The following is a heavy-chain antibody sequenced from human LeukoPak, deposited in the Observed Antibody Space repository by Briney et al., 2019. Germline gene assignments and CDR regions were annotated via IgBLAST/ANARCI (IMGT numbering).Heavy chain of an antibody. CDR1: GGTFSSYA. CDR2: IIPILGIA. D-gene: IGHD6-13*01. J-gene: IGHJ5*02. V-gene: IGHV1-69*04. Sequence: SVKVSCKASGGTFSSYAISWVRQAPGQGLEWMGSIIPILGIANYAQKFQGRVTITADKSTSTAYMELRSLRSDDTAVYYCARNKGIIATAGYNWFDPWGQGTLVTVSS. CDR3: ARNKGIIATAGYNWFDP.